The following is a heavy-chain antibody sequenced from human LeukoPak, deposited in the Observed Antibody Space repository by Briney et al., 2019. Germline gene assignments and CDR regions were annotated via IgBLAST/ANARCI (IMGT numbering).Heavy chain of an antibody. CDR2: ISGSGGST. CDR1: GFTFSSYA. J-gene: IGHJ4*02. CDR3: AKVPTSNGDYADYFDY. Sequence: PGGSLRPSCAASGFTFSSYAMSWVRQAPGKGLEWVSAISGSGGSTYYADSVKGRFTISRDNSKNTLYLQMNSLRAEDTAVYYCAKVPTSNGDYADYFDYWGQGTLVTVSS. V-gene: IGHV3-23*01. D-gene: IGHD4-17*01.